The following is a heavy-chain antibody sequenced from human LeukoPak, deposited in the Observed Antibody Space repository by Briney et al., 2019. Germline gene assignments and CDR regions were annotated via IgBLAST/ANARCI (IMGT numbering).Heavy chain of an antibody. D-gene: IGHD3-3*01. CDR1: GFTFSDYY. J-gene: IGHJ5*02. CDR2: ISSSGSTI. V-gene: IGHV3-11*01. Sequence: GGSLRLSCAASGFTFSDYYMSWIRQAPGKGLGWVSYISSSGSTIYYADSVKGRFTISRDNAKNSLYLQMNRLRAEDTAVYYCASAPITIFGVVIIPWGQGTLVTVSS. CDR3: ASAPITIFGVVIIP.